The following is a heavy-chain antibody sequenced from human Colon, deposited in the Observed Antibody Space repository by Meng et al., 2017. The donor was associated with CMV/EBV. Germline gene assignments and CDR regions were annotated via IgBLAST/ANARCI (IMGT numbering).Heavy chain of an antibody. J-gene: IGHJ4*02. CDR2: IRSKAYGGTT. CDR3: TRDQGYYDFWSGYYGYFDY. D-gene: IGHD3-3*01. V-gene: IGHV3-49*04. Sequence: GESLKISCTASGFTFGGYAMSWVRQAPGKGLEWVGFIRSKAYGGTTEYAASVKGRFTISRDDSKSIAYLQMNSLKTEDTAVYYCTRDQGYYDFWSGYYGYFDYWGQGTLVTVSS. CDR1: GFTFGGYA.